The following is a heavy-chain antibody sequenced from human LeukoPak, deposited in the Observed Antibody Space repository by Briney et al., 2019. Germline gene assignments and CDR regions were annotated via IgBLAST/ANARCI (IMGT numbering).Heavy chain of an antibody. V-gene: IGHV4-39*07. J-gene: IGHJ4*02. CDR3: AKSDYYGASDY. Sequence: SETLSLTCTVSGGSISSSSYYWGWIRQPPGKGLEWIGGIYYSGSTSYNPSLKSRVTISVDTFRNQFSLKLTSVTAADTAIYYCAKSDYYGASDYWGQGTLVTVSS. CDR1: GGSISSSSYY. CDR2: IYYSGST. D-gene: IGHD3-10*01.